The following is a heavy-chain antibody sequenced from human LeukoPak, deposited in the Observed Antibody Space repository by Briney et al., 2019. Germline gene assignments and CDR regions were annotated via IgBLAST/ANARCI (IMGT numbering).Heavy chain of an antibody. V-gene: IGHV3-23*01. CDR3: AKDRQQLAGPFDY. CDR1: GFTFSSYA. CDR2: ISGTGYTT. D-gene: IGHD6-13*01. J-gene: IGHJ4*02. Sequence: GGSLRLSCAASGFTFSSYAVSWVRQAPGKGLEWVSTISGTGYTTYYADSVKGRFTISRDNSKNTLYLQVNSLRAEDTAVYYCAKDRQQLAGPFDYWGQGTLVTVSS.